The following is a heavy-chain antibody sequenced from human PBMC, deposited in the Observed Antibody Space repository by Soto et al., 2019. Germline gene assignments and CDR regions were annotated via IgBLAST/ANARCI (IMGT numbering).Heavy chain of an antibody. CDR2: IYYSGST. CDR1: GGSISSYY. D-gene: IGHD3-9*01. V-gene: IGHV4-59*01. Sequence: SETLSLTCTVSGGSISSYYWSWIRQPPGKGLEWIGYIYYSGSTNYNPSLKSRVTISVDTSKNQFSLKLSSVTAADTAVYYCARVKGFILTPNWVEDYFDDWGQGTLVTVSS. CDR3: ARVKGFILTPNWVEDYFDD. J-gene: IGHJ4*02.